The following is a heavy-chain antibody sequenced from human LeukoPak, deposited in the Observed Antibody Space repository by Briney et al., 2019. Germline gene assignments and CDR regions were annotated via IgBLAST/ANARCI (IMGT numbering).Heavy chain of an antibody. V-gene: IGHV4-4*07. J-gene: IGHJ4*02. CDR1: GGSISSYY. Sequence: SETLSLTCTVSGGSISSYYWSWIRQPAGKGLEWIGRIYTSGSTNYNPSLKSRVTMSVDTSKNQFSLKLSSVTAADTAVYYCAMGITMVRGEYFVYWGQGTLVTVSS. CDR2: IYTSGST. CDR3: AMGITMVRGEYFVY. D-gene: IGHD3-10*01.